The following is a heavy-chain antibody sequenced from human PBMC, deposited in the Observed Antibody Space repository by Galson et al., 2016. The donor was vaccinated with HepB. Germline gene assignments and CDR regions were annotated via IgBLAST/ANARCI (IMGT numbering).Heavy chain of an antibody. Sequence: PALVKPTQTLTLTCTFSGFSLSTSGVGVGWIRQPPGKALEWLALIYWDDDKRYSPSLKSRLTITKDASKNQVVLTVTNMDPVDTATYYFAHRPAHGLRGVIIVGFDIWGQETMVTVSS. V-gene: IGHV2-5*02. J-gene: IGHJ3*02. CDR1: GFSLSTSGVG. CDR2: IYWDDDK. CDR3: AHRPAHGLRGVIIVGFDI. D-gene: IGHD3-10*01.